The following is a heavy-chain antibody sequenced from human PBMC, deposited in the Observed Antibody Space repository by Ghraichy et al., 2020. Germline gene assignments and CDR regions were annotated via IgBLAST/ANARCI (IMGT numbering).Heavy chain of an antibody. CDR3: ARVYCSSPSCYDYGLDV. J-gene: IGHJ6*02. V-gene: IGHV3-7*01. CDR2: INQDGSER. CDR1: GFRFSDYW. D-gene: IGHD2-2*01. Sequence: LSLTCAASGFRFSDYWMSWVRQAPGKGLEWVANINQDGSERPSEDSLRGRFSISRDNAKNSLFLDMNSLTGEDSAVYYCARVYCSSPSCYDYGLDVWGQGTTVTVSS.